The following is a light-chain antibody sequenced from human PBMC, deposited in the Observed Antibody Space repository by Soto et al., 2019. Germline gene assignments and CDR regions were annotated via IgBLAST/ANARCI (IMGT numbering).Light chain of an antibody. Sequence: DIQMTQSPSSLSASVGDRFTITCRASQSISSYLNWYQQKPGKAPQLLIYAASSLQSGVPSRFSGSGSGTDFTLTISSLQPEDFATYYCQQGYNTPFTFGQGTKLEIK. J-gene: IGKJ2*01. V-gene: IGKV1-39*01. CDR3: QQGYNTPFT. CDR1: QSISSY. CDR2: AAS.